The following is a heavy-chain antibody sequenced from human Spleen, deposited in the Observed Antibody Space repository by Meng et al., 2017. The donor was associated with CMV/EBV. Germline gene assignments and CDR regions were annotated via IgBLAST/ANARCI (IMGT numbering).Heavy chain of an antibody. J-gene: IGHJ3*02. D-gene: IGHD2-15*01. Sequence: ASVKVSCKASGYTFTAYYIHWVRQAPGQGLEWLGWMYPDTGGTKYAQKFQGRVTMTRDTSISTAYMELSRLRSDDTAVYYCARDYWQTRAFDIWGQGTMVTVSS. V-gene: IGHV1-2*02. CDR1: GYTFTAYY. CDR2: MYPDTGGT. CDR3: ARDYWQTRAFDI.